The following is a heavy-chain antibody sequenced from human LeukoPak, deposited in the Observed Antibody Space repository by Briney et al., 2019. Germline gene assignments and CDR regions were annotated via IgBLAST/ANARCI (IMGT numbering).Heavy chain of an antibody. CDR3: ARDSLDTAMVGYYYYYYYMDV. V-gene: IGHV3-30*04. J-gene: IGHJ6*03. CDR1: GFTFSSYA. Sequence: PGGSLRLSCAASGFTFSSYAMHWVRQAPGKGLEWVAVISYDGSNKYYADSVKGRFTISRDNSKNTLYLQMNSLRAEDTAVYYCARDSLDTAMVGYYYYYYYMDVWGKGTTVTVSS. CDR2: ISYDGSNK. D-gene: IGHD5-18*01.